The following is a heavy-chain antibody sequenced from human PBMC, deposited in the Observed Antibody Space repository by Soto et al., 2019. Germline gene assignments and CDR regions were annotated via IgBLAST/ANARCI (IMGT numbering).Heavy chain of an antibody. CDR1: GFTFSSYS. J-gene: IGHJ3*02. V-gene: IGHV3-21*01. Sequence: EVQLVESGGGLVKPGGSLRLSCAASGFTFSSYSMNWVRQAPGKGLEWVSSISSSSSYIYYADSVKGRFTISRDNAKNSLYLEMNSLRAEDTAVYYCARERGYCSGGSCHDAFYIWGEGTMVTVSS. D-gene: IGHD2-15*01. CDR2: ISSSSSYI. CDR3: ARERGYCSGGSCHDAFYI.